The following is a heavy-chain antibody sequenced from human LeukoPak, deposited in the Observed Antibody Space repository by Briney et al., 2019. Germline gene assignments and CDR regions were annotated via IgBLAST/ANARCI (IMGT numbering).Heavy chain of an antibody. CDR1: GITLSNYG. D-gene: IGHD3-10*01. Sequence: PGGSLRLSCAASGITLSNYGMSWVRQAPGKGLEWVAGPSGRGGGTNYADSVQGRFTISRDNPKNTLYLKMNSLRAEDTAVYFCAKRGVVIRVFLVGFHKEAYYFDSWGQGALVTVSS. V-gene: IGHV3-23*01. J-gene: IGHJ4*02. CDR3: AKRGVVIRVFLVGFHKEAYYFDS. CDR2: PSGRGGGT.